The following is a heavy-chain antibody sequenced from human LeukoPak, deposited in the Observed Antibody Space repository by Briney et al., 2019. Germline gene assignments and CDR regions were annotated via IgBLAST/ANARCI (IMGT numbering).Heavy chain of an antibody. CDR1: GYTFTGYY. CDR3: ARADSSSWYYFDY. Sequence: ASVKVSCKASGYTFTGYYMHWVRQAAGQGLEWMGWINPNSGGTNYAQKFQGRVTMTRDTSISTAYMELSRLRSDDTAVYYCARADSSSWYYFDYWGQGTLVTVSS. J-gene: IGHJ4*02. CDR2: INPNSGGT. V-gene: IGHV1-2*02. D-gene: IGHD6-13*01.